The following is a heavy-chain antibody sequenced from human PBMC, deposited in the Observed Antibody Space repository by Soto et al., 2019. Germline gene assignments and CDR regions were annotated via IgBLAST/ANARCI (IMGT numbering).Heavy chain of an antibody. J-gene: IGHJ6*02. Sequence: SQTLSLTCAISGDSVSSNSAAWNWIRQSPSRGLEWLGRTYYRSKWYNDYAVSVKSRITIIPDTSRNQFSLQLNSVIPEDTAVYYCARDWGYDPDPTYYYGMNVWGQGTKVTVSS. CDR1: GDSVSSNSAA. CDR2: TYYRSKWYN. V-gene: IGHV6-1*01. D-gene: IGHD5-12*01. CDR3: ARDWGYDPDPTYYYGMNV.